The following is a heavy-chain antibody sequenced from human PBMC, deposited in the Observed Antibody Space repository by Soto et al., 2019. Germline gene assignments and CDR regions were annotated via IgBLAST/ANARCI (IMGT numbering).Heavy chain of an antibody. V-gene: IGHV4-39*01. Sequence: SETLSLTCTVSGGSISSSSYYWGWIRQPPGKGLEWIGSIYYSGSTYYNPSLKSRVTISVDTSKNQFSLKLSSVTAADTAVYYCARHPKVPAYYYYGMDVWGQGTTVT. J-gene: IGHJ6*02. CDR3: ARHPKVPAYYYYGMDV. CDR2: IYYSGST. D-gene: IGHD3-10*01. CDR1: GGSISSSSYY.